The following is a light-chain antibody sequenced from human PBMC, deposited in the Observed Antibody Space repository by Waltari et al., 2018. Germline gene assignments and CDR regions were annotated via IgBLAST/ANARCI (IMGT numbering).Light chain of an antibody. V-gene: IGLV2-14*01. J-gene: IGLJ2*01. CDR3: SSYTSSSTLVV. CDR1: RSDVGGYNY. CDR2: EVS. Sequence: QSALTKPASVPGSPGQSITIPRTGTRSDVGGYNYVARYQQHPGKAPKLMIYEVSNRPSGVSTRFSGSKSGNTASLTISGLQAEDEADYYCSSYTSSSTLVVFGGGTKLTVL.